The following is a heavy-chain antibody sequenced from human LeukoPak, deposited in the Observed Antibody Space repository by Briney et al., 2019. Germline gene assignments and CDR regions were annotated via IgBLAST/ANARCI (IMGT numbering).Heavy chain of an antibody. J-gene: IGHJ4*02. CDR1: GFTFSSYS. V-gene: IGHV3-21*01. Sequence: PGGSLRLSCAASGFTFSSYSMNWVRQAPGKGLEWVSSISSSSSYIYYADSVKGRFTISRDNAKNSLYLKMNSLRAEDTAVYYCARVYDSSGYTLGGYWGQGTLVTVSS. CDR3: ARVYDSSGYTLGGY. CDR2: ISSSSSYI. D-gene: IGHD3-22*01.